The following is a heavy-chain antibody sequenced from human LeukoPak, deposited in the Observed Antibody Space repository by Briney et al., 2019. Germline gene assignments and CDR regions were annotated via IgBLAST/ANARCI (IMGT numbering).Heavy chain of an antibody. V-gene: IGHV7-4-1*02. Sequence: ASVKVSCKASGYTFTSYAMNWVRQAPGQGLEWMGWINTNTGNPTYAQGFTGRFVFFLDASVSTAYLQISSLKAEGTAVYYCARGGYSSGWRFMDVWGKGTTVTVSS. D-gene: IGHD6-19*01. CDR2: INTNTGNP. CDR3: ARGGYSSGWRFMDV. CDR1: GYTFTSYA. J-gene: IGHJ6*03.